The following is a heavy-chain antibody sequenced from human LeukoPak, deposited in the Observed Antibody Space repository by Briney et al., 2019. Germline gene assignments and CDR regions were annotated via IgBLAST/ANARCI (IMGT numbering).Heavy chain of an antibody. D-gene: IGHD2-15*01. CDR2: IYYGGST. V-gene: IGHV4-59*01. CDR1: GGSISSYY. J-gene: IGHJ3*02. Sequence: TSETLSLTCTVSGGSISSYYWSRIRQPPGKGLEWIGYIYYGGSTNYNPSLKSRGTISVDTSKNQFSLKLSSVTAADTAVYYCATPGYCSGGSCYNHAFDIWGQGTMVTVSS. CDR3: ATPGYCSGGSCYNHAFDI.